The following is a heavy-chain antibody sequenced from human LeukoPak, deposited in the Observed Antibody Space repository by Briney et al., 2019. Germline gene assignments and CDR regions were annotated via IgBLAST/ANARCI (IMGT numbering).Heavy chain of an antibody. J-gene: IGHJ4*02. CDR2: IIPIFGTA. Sequence: SVKVSCKASGGTFSSYAISWVRQAPGQGLEWMGGIIPIFGTANYVQKFQGRVTIATDESTSTAYMELSSLRSEDTAVYYCARAGGTYYYDSSGYFIFDYWGQGTLVTVSS. V-gene: IGHV1-69*05. CDR3: ARAGGTYYYDSSGYFIFDY. D-gene: IGHD3-22*01. CDR1: GGTFSSYA.